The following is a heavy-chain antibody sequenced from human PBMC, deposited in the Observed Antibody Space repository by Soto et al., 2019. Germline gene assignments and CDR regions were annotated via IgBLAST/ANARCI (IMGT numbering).Heavy chain of an antibody. CDR2: MYYSGST. V-gene: IGHV4-61*01. Sequence: LSLTCTVSGASLSSGSYFWSWIRQPPGKGLEYIGYMYYSGSTNYNPSLKSRVTISSDTPKNKFSLRLKSVTAADTAIYYCARRSAMSTFGGGSAWGPGTLVTV. J-gene: IGHJ4*02. D-gene: IGHD3-16*01. CDR1: GASLSSGSYF. CDR3: ARRSAMSTFGGGSA.